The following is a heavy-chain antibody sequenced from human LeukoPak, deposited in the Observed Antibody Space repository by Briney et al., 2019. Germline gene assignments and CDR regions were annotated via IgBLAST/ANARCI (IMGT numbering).Heavy chain of an antibody. CDR1: GFTFSSYS. CDR2: ISSSGSTI. Sequence: GGSLRLSCAASGFTFSSYSMNWVRQAPGKGLEWVSYISSSGSTIYYADSVKGRFTISRDNAKNSLYLQMNSLRAEDTAVYYCARTTYYYDSSGYLNGMDVWGQGTTVTVSS. D-gene: IGHD3-22*01. V-gene: IGHV3-48*04. CDR3: ARTTYYYDSSGYLNGMDV. J-gene: IGHJ6*02.